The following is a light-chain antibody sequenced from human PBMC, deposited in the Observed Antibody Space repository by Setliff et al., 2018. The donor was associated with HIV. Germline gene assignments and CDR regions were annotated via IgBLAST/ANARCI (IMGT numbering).Light chain of an antibody. V-gene: IGLV3-21*04. Sequence: SYELTQPPSVSVAPGKTARITCGGNNIGSKSVHWHQQKPGQAPVLVIYYDSDRPSGIPERSSGSNSGNTATLTISRVEAGDEADYYCQVWDSSSDHYVFGTGTKVTVL. CDR2: YDS. CDR3: QVWDSSSDHYV. CDR1: NIGSKS. J-gene: IGLJ1*01.